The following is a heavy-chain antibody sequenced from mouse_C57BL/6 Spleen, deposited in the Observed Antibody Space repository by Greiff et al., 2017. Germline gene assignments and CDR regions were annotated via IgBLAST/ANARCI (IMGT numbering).Heavy chain of an antibody. V-gene: IGHV1-82*01. Sequence: VKLQQSGPELVKPGASVKISCKASGYAFSSSWMNWVKQRPGKGLEWIGRIYPGDGDTNYNGKFKGKATLTADKSSSTAYMQLSSLTSEDSAVYFCARSPYYYGSSYGYWGQGTTLTVSS. CDR2: IYPGDGDT. CDR3: ARSPYYYGSSYGY. CDR1: GYAFSSSW. D-gene: IGHD1-1*01. J-gene: IGHJ2*01.